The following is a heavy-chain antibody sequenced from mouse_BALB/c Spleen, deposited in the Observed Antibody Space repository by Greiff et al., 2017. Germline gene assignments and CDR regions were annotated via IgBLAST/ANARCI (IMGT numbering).Heavy chain of an antibody. D-gene: IGHD1-1*01. CDR2: INPGSGGT. J-gene: IGHJ2*01. V-gene: IGHV1-54*03. Sequence: VQLQQSGAELVRPGTSVKVSCKASGYAFTNYLIEWVKQRPGQGLEWIGVINPGSGGTNYNEKFKGKATLTADKSSSTAYMQLSSLTSDDSAVYFCAREALVGGSSYYYFDYWGQGTTLTVSS. CDR1: GYAFTNYL. CDR3: AREALVGGSSYYYFDY.